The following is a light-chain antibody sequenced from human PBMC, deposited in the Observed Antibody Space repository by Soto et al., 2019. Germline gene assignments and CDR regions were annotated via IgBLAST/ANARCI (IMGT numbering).Light chain of an antibody. CDR1: SSNIGGNS. Sequence: QSVLTQPPSASGAPGQGISISCSGSSSNIGGNSVSWYRQVPGTAPKLLIFSNHQRHSGVPDRFSGSKSGTSASLAISGLQSEDEADYYCSTWDDSLRGLVFGGGTKLTVL. V-gene: IGLV1-44*01. J-gene: IGLJ2*01. CDR3: STWDDSLRGLV. CDR2: SNH.